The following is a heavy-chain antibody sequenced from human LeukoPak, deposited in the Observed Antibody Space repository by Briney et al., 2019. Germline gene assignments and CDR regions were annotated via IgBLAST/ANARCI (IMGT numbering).Heavy chain of an antibody. CDR2: IIPIFGTA. CDR1: GGTFSSYA. D-gene: IGHD3-22*01. J-gene: IGHJ4*02. V-gene: IGHV1-69*01. CDR3: ARSFGYYDSSGYGLGHYFDY. Sequence: ASVKVSCKASGGTFSSYAISWVRQAPGQGLEWMGGIIPIFGTANYAQKFQGRVTITADESTSTVYMELSSLRSEDTAVYYCARSFGYYDSSGYGLGHYFDYWGQGTLVTVSS.